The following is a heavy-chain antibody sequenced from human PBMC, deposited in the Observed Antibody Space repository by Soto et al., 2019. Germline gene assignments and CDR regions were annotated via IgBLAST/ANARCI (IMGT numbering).Heavy chain of an antibody. Sequence: QVHLVQSGAEVKKPGASVKVSCKGSGYAFTTYGITWVRQAPGQGLEWMGWISAHNGNTNYAQKLQGRGTVTRDTSTSTAYMELRSLRSEDTAVYYCARGRYGDYWGQGDLVTVSS. V-gene: IGHV1-18*01. CDR2: ISAHNGNT. CDR3: ARGRYGDY. D-gene: IGHD1-1*01. J-gene: IGHJ4*02. CDR1: GYAFTTYG.